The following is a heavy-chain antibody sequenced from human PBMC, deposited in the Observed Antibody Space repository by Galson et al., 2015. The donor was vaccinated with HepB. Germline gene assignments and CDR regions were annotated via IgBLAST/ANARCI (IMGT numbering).Heavy chain of an antibody. CDR1: GFRFVNAW. J-gene: IGHJ4*02. Sequence: SLRLSCAASGFRFVNAWMNWVRLAPGKGLEWVGRIKSDTDGGTTDYAAPVKDRFSISRDDSNNTLYLQMHSLKTEDAGVYFCTTVASYYDENYFDYWGQGTLVSGSS. CDR3: TTVASYYDENYFDY. V-gene: IGHV3-15*01. D-gene: IGHD3-3*01. CDR2: IKSDTDGGTT.